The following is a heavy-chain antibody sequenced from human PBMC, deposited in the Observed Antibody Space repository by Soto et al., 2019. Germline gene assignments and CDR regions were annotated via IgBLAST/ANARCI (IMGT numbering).Heavy chain of an antibody. D-gene: IGHD6-25*01. CDR1: SDSIAGENW. CDR3: ARVCSSGSGWMYYFDF. Sequence: QVQLQESGPGLVKPSEPLSLTCTVSSDSIAGENWWSWVRQPPGMGLECIGEIFHTGGTNYNPSLKSRVTMEVDKSKNHFSLKLLSATAADTAVYYCARVCSSGSGWMYYFDFWGQGTLVSVSS. CDR2: IFHTGGT. V-gene: IGHV4-4*02. J-gene: IGHJ4*02.